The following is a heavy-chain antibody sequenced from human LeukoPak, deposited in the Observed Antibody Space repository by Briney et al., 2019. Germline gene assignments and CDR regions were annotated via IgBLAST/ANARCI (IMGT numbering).Heavy chain of an antibody. CDR1: GGSISSYY. CDR2: IYYSGST. J-gene: IGHJ4*02. D-gene: IGHD3-16*01. Sequence: SETLSLTCTVSGGSISSYYWSWIRQPPGKGLEWIGYIYYSGSTNYNPSLKSRVTISVDTSKNQFSLKLSSVTAADTAVYHCARGEAHFDYWGQGTLVTVSS. V-gene: IGHV4-59*01. CDR3: ARGEAHFDY.